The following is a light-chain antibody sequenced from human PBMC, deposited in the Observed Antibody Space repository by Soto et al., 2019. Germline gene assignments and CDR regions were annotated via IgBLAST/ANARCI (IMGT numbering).Light chain of an antibody. CDR1: QSVNSN. V-gene: IGKV3-15*01. J-gene: IGKJ1*01. CDR3: LQYNNWPT. Sequence: EIVMTQSPATLSVSPGERATLSCRASQSVNSNLAWYQQKPGQAPRLLIYGASTRATGVPARFSGSGAGTDFTLAVSSLQSEDFAVYFCLQYNNWPTFGQGTKVEIK. CDR2: GAS.